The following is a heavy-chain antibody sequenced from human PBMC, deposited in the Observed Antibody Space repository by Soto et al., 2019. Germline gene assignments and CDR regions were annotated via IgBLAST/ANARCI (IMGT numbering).Heavy chain of an antibody. Sequence: ASETLSLTCTVSGGSISSGGYYWSWIRQHPGKGLEWIGYIYYSGSTYYNPSLKSRVTISVDTSKNQFSLKLSSVTAADTAVYYCARGNWNYGTGNAFDIWGQGTMVTVSS. V-gene: IGHV4-31*03. CDR3: ARGNWNYGTGNAFDI. D-gene: IGHD1-7*01. CDR2: IYYSGST. J-gene: IGHJ3*02. CDR1: GGSISSGGYY.